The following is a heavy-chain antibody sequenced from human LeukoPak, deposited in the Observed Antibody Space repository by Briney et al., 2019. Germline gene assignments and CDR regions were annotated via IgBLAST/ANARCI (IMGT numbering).Heavy chain of an antibody. CDR3: ARSSYSSSSSV. V-gene: IGHV3-20*04. J-gene: IGHJ3*01. CDR2: INWNGGSL. CDR1: GLSFANYG. D-gene: IGHD6-6*01. Sequence: GGSLRLSCVASGLSFANYGMNWVRQAPGKGLEWVSGINWNGGSLEYADSVKGRFTISRDNAKNSLYLQINSLRAEDTAVYYCARSSYSSSSSVWGQGTMVTVSS.